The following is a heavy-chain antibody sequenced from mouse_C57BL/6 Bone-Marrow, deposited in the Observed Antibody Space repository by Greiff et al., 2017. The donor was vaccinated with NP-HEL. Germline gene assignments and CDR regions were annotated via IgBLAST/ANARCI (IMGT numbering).Heavy chain of an antibody. J-gene: IGHJ4*01. Sequence: EVQLVESGGGLVQPGGSMKLSCVASGFTFSNYWMNWVRQSPEKGLEWVAQIRLKSDNYSTHYAESVKGRFTISRDDSKSSVYLQMNNLRAEDTGIYYCTSYYGSPYYYAMDYWGQGTSVTVSS. CDR3: TSYYGSPYYYAMDY. CDR2: IRLKSDNYST. D-gene: IGHD1-1*01. V-gene: IGHV6-3*01. CDR1: GFTFSNYW.